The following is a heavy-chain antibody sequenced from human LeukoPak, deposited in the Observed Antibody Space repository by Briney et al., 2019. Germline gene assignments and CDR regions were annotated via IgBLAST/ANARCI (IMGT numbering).Heavy chain of an antibody. Sequence: GGSLRLSCAASGFTFSSYEMNWVRQAPGKGLEWVSYISSSGSTIYYADSVKGRFTISRDNSKNTVYLQMNTLRAEDTAVYYCAKGAGGSYGLYYFDYWGQGALVTVSS. V-gene: IGHV3-48*03. J-gene: IGHJ4*02. D-gene: IGHD3-10*01. CDR1: GFTFSSYE. CDR2: ISSSGSTI. CDR3: AKGAGGSYGLYYFDY.